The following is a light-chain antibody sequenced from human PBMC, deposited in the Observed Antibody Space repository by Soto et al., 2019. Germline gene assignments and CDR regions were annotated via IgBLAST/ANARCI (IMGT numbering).Light chain of an antibody. CDR3: AAWDGSLNVVL. J-gene: IGLJ2*01. CDR2: STN. V-gene: IGLV1-44*01. Sequence: QSALTQPPSASGTPGQRVTISCSGSSSNIGSNTVNWYQQLPGSAPKLLMYSTNQRPSGVPDRFSGSKSGTSASLAISGLQSEAEADYYCAAWDGSLNVVLFGGGTQLTVL. CDR1: SSNIGSNT.